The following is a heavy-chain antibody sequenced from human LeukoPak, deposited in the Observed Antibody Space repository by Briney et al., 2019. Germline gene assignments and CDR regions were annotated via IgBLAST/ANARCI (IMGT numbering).Heavy chain of an antibody. V-gene: IGHV4-34*01. CDR2: INHSGST. Sequence: KSSETLSLTCAVYGGSFSGYYWSWIRQPPGKGLEWMGEINHSGSTNYNPSLKSRVTISVDTSKNQFSLKLSSVTAADTAVYYCARAQLYYSYGMDVSGPGTTVTVSS. CDR3: ARAQLYYSYGMDV. D-gene: IGHD5-18*01. J-gene: IGHJ6*02. CDR1: GGSFSGYY.